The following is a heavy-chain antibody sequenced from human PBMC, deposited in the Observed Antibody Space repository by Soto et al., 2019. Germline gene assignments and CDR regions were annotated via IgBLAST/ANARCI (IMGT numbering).Heavy chain of an antibody. CDR2: INHSGST. J-gene: IGHJ5*02. V-gene: IGHV4-34*01. D-gene: IGHD1-7*01. CDR1: GGSFSGYY. Sequence: SETLSLTCAVYGGSFSGYYWSWIRQPPGKGLEWIGEINHSGSTNYNPSLKSRVTISVDTSKNQFSLKLSSVTAADTAVYYCARAGRNNWNYWFGPWGQGTLVTVSS. CDR3: ARAGRNNWNYWFGP.